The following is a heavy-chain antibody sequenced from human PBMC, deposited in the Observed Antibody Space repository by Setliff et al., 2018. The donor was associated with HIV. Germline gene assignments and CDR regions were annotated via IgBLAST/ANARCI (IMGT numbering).Heavy chain of an antibody. CDR3: ARVIPAGVPANWFDP. J-gene: IGHJ5*02. D-gene: IGHD2-2*01. CDR1: GGSITGSPYF. Sequence: LSLTCTVSGGSITGSPYFWGWIRRPPLKGLEWIASIHYTGRTYYNPSLKSRVSTSVDPSKNHLSLKLTSVTAADTAVYYCARVIPAGVPANWFDPWGHGTLVTVSS. V-gene: IGHV4-39*02. CDR2: IHYTGRT.